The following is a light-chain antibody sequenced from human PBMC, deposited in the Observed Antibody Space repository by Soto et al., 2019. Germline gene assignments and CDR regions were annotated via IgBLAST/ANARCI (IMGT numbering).Light chain of an antibody. CDR1: SPNIGAGYD. J-gene: IGLJ3*02. Sequence: QPVLTQPPSVSGAPGQRVTISCTGSSPNIGAGYDVHWYQQLPGTAPKLLIYGNNNRPSGVPDRFSGSKSGTSASLAITGLQAEDEADYYCQSYDSRLSGWVFGGGTKLTVL. V-gene: IGLV1-40*01. CDR2: GNN. CDR3: QSYDSRLSGWV.